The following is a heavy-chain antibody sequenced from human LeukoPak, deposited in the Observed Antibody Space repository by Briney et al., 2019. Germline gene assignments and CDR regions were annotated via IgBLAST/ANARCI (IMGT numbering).Heavy chain of an antibody. V-gene: IGHV3-9*01. CDR1: GFTFDDYA. CDR2: ISWNSGSI. Sequence: GGSLRLSCAASGFTFDDYAMHWVRQAPGKGLEWVSGISWNSGSIGYADSVKGRFTISRDNAKNSLYLQMNSLRAEDTAVYYCARDSQIGGYSYWGQGTLVTVSS. CDR3: ARDSQIGGYSY. D-gene: IGHD5-18*01. J-gene: IGHJ4*02.